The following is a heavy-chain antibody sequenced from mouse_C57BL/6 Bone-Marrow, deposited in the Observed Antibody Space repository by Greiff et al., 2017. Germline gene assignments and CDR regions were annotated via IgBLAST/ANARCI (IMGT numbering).Heavy chain of an antibody. Sequence: QVQLQQSGAELMKPGASVKLSCKATGYTFTAYWIEWVKQRPGHGLEWIGEILPGSGRTNYNVKFKGKATFTADTSPNTAYMQLSSLTTEDSAIYYCFYGSSFDYWGQGTTLTVSS. CDR2: ILPGSGRT. CDR3: FYGSSFDY. J-gene: IGHJ2*01. V-gene: IGHV1-9*01. D-gene: IGHD1-1*01. CDR1: GYTFTAYW.